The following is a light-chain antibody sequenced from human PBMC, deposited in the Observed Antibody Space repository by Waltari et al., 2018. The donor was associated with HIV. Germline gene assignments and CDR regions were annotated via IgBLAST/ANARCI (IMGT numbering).Light chain of an antibody. J-gene: IGLJ2*01. CDR1: ALPKQY. Sequence: SYELTQPPSVSVSPGQTARITCSGDALPKQYAYWYQQKPGQAPVVVIYKDSERPSGIPERLSGSSSGTTVTLTISGVQTEDEADYYCLSVDRSRVVFGGGTKLTVL. V-gene: IGLV3-25*03. CDR3: LSVDRSRVV. CDR2: KDS.